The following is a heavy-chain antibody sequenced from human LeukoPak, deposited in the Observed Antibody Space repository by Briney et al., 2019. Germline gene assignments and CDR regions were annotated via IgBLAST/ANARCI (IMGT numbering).Heavy chain of an antibody. J-gene: IGHJ4*02. CDR1: GGSISSYY. Sequence: SETLSLTCTVSGGSISSYYWSWIRQPPGKGLEWIGYIYYSGSTNYNPSLKSRVTISVDTSKNQFSLKLSSVTAADTAVYYCARTDSSGYEFDYWGQGTLVTVSS. V-gene: IGHV4-59*01. CDR3: ARTDSSGYEFDY. CDR2: IYYSGST. D-gene: IGHD3-22*01.